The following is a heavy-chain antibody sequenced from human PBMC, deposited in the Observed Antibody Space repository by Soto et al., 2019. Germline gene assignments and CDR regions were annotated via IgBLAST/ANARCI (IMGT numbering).Heavy chain of an antibody. CDR1: GFTFSSYS. D-gene: IGHD6-13*01. CDR3: ARWIAAAAESIYYGMDV. CDR2: ISSSSSYI. J-gene: IGHJ6*02. Sequence: GGSLRLSCAASGFTFSSYSMNWVRQAPGEGLEWVSSISSSSSYIYYADSVKGRFTISRDNAKNSLYLQMNSLRAEDTAVYYCARWIAAAAESIYYGMDVWGQGTTVTVSS. V-gene: IGHV3-21*01.